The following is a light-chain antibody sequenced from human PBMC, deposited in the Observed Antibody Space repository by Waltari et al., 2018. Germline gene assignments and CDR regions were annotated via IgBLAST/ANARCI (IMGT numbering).Light chain of an antibody. CDR2: AVT. J-gene: IGLJ2*01. Sequence: QSALTQPAYVSGSPGQSITLSCAGTSSDGGGYDLVSWYQHHPDKAPKPLSYAVTKRPSGVSNRFSGSKSGNTASLTISGLQAEDEATYYCCSYLERTVFGGGTKLTVL. CDR3: CSYLERTV. CDR1: SSDGGGYDL. V-gene: IGLV2-23*02.